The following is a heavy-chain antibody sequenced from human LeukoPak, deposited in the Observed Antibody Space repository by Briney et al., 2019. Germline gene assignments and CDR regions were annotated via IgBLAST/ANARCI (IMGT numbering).Heavy chain of an antibody. CDR1: GVTSSNAW. V-gene: IGHV3-15*01. CDR2: IKSKTDGGTT. J-gene: IGHJ4*02. D-gene: IGHD6-13*01. CDR3: TYWSSSSWNY. Sequence: GGSLRLSCAASGVTSSNAWLSWGRQAPGKGLEWLGRIKSKTDGGTTDYAAPVKGRFTISTDDSKNTLYMQMNRLKPEDTAVYYCTYWSSSSWNYWGQGTLVTVSS.